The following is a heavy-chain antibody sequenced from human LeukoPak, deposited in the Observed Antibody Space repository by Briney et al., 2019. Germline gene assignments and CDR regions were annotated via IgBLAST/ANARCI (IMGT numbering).Heavy chain of an antibody. V-gene: IGHV1-2*02. CDR2: INPNSGDT. CDR3: ARESQEGYYYDNSGMDV. J-gene: IGHJ6*04. Sequence: ASVKVSCRASGYSFTGYYMHWVRQAPGQGLEWMGWINPNSGDTKYAQKFQGRVTMTRDTSISTAYMELSRLRSDDTAVYYCARESQEGYYYDNSGMDVWGKGTTVTVSS. D-gene: IGHD3-22*01. CDR1: GYSFTGYY.